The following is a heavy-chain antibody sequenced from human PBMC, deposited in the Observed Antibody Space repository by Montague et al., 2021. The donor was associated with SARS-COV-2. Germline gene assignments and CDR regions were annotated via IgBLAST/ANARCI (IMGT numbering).Heavy chain of an antibody. Sequence: SETLSLICTVSGYSISSGYYWGWIRQPPGKGLEWIGSIYHSGSTYYNPSLKSRVTIPVDTSKNQFSLKLSSVTAADTAVYYCARQRRGGLVSTPRFFDYWGQGTLVTVSS. CDR3: ARQRRGGLVSTPRFFDY. J-gene: IGHJ4*02. CDR1: GYSISSGYY. D-gene: IGHD6-19*01. CDR2: IYHSGST. V-gene: IGHV4-38-2*02.